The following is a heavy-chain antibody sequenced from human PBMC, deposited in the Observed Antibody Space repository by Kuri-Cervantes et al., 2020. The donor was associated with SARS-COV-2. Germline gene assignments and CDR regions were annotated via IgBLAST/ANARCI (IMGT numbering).Heavy chain of an antibody. CDR3: ARGPMTTVTTRPIDY. V-gene: IGHV4-34*01. CDR1: GGSFSGYY. CDR2: INHSGST. J-gene: IGHJ4*02. Sequence: SQTLSLTCAVYGGSFSGYYWSWIRQPPGKGLEWIGEINHSGSTNYHPSLKSRVTISVDTSKNQFSLKLSSVTAADTTVYYCARGPMTTVTTRPIDYWGQGTLVTVSS. D-gene: IGHD4-17*01.